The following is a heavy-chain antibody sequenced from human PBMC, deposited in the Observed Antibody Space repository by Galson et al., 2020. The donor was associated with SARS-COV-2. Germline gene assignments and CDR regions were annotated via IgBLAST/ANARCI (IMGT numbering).Heavy chain of an antibody. D-gene: IGHD2-15*01. V-gene: IGHV3-53*05. CDR2: IYYDGST. Sequence: GSLRLSCAASGFSVSSKYMSWVRQAPGKGLEWVSVIYYDGSTNYADSVRGRFTISRDTSKNAVYLQMNTLRPEDTAVYYCVRDDGIAPYDYWGQGTLVTVAS. CDR1: GFSVSSKY. CDR3: VRDDGIAPYDY. J-gene: IGHJ4*02.